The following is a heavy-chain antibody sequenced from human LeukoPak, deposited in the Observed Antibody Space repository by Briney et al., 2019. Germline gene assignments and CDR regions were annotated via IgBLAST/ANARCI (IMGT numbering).Heavy chain of an antibody. CDR3: ARGPNSNWSGLDF. J-gene: IGHJ4*02. CDR2: ISSSGSTI. V-gene: IGHV3-11*04. CDR1: GFTFSAYY. Sequence: GGSLRLSCAASGFTFSAYYMSWVRQAPGKGLEWVSYISSSGSTIYYADSVKGRFTVSRDNAKNTLYLQVNNLRAEDTAVYYCARGPNSNWSGLDFWGQGTLLTVSS. D-gene: IGHD6-6*01.